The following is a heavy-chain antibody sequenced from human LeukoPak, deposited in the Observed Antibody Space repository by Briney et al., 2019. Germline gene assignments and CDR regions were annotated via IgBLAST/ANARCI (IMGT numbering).Heavy chain of an antibody. D-gene: IGHD4-17*01. V-gene: IGHV4-59*01. CDR1: GGSISSYY. CDR3: ARARYGDYVGFDY. J-gene: IGHJ4*02. Sequence: SETLSLTCTVSGGSISSYYWSWIRQPPGKGLEWIGYIYYSGSTNYNPSLKSRVTISVDTSKNQFSLKLSSVTAADTAVYYCARARYGDYVGFDYWGQGTLVTVSS. CDR2: IYYSGST.